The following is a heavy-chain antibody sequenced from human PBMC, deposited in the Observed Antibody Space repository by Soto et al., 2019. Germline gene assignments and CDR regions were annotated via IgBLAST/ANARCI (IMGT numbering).Heavy chain of an antibody. V-gene: IGHV4-34*01. CDR1: GGSFSGYY. CDR2: INHSGST. D-gene: IGHD2-2*01. Sequence: PSETLSLTCAVYGGSFSGYYWSWIRQPPGKGLEWIGEINHSGSTNYNPSLKSRVTISVDTSKNQFSLKLSSVTAADTAVYYCERGRPLGYCSSTSCLRGSGGVHYGMDVWGQGTTVPVSS. CDR3: ERGRPLGYCSSTSCLRGSGGVHYGMDV. J-gene: IGHJ6*02.